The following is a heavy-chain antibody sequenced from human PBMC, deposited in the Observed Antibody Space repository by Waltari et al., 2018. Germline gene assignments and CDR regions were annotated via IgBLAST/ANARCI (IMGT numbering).Heavy chain of an antibody. V-gene: IGHV4-4*09. D-gene: IGHD2-8*02. CDR2: IFVVTGTT. Sequence: QVQLQESGPGLVKPSETLSLTCTVSGGSIQSAYWSWIRQPPGQGLEWIGYIFVVTGTTSYSPSLRSRVAFSSDSSKNQFSLKLTSVTAADTAVYYCARTPSKVLVTGKWHFDVWGPGTPIAISS. CDR1: GGSIQSAY. CDR3: ARTPSKVLVTGKWHFDV. J-gene: IGHJ2*01.